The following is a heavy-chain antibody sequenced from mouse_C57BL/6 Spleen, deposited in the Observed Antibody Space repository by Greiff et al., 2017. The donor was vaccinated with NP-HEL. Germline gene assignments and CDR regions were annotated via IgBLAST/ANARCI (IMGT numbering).Heavy chain of an antibody. D-gene: IGHD1-1*01. CDR1: GYTFTSYW. V-gene: IGHV1-50*01. CDR3: ARSTTVVVDY. CDR2: IDPSDSYT. J-gene: IGHJ2*01. Sequence: QVQLQQPGAELVKPGASVKLSCKASGYTFTSYWMQWVKQRPGQGLEWIGEIDPSDSYTNYNQKFKGKATLTVDTSSSTAYMQLSSLTSEDCAVYYCARSTTVVVDYWGQGTTLTVSS.